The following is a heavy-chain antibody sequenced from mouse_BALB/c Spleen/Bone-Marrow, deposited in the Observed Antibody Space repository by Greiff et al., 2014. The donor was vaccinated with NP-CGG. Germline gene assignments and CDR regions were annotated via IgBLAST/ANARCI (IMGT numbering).Heavy chain of an antibody. J-gene: IGHJ4*01. CDR1: GYTFTSYY. CDR2: INPSNGGT. CDR3: TRYGYDPLYAMDY. Sequence: QVQLQQSGAELVKPGASVKLSCKASGYTFTSYYMYWVKQRPGQGPEWIGGINPSNGGTNFNEKFKSTAYMQLSSLTSEDSAVYYCTRYGYDPLYAMDYWGQGTSVTVSS. D-gene: IGHD2-3*01. V-gene: IGHV1S16*01.